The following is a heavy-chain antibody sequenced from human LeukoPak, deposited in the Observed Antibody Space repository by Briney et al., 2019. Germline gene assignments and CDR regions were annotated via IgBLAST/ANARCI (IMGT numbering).Heavy chain of an antibody. Sequence: ASVKISCKASGYTFISYDINWVRQATGQGLEWMGWMNPNSGNTGYAQKFQGSVNMTRNISTGTAFMELSSLKSEDTAVYYCARVNTYYYGSGVSRAFHMWGQGTMVTVSS. CDR1: GYTFISYD. J-gene: IGHJ3*02. CDR2: MNPNSGNT. D-gene: IGHD3-10*01. CDR3: ARVNTYYYGSGVSRAFHM. V-gene: IGHV1-8*01.